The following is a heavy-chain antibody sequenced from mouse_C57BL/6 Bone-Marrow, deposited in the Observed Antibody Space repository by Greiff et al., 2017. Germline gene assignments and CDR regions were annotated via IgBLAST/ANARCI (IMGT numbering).Heavy chain of an antibody. V-gene: IGHV1-15*01. J-gene: IGHJ2*01. CDR1: GYTFTDYE. Sequence: QVQLQQSGAELVRPGASVTLSCKASGYTFTDYEMHWVKQTPVHGLEWIGAIDPETGGTAYNQKFKGKAILTADKSSSTAYMELRSLTSEDSAVYYCTRGGDITTVVADYGGQGTTLTVAS. D-gene: IGHD1-1*01. CDR3: TRGGDITTVVADY. CDR2: IDPETGGT.